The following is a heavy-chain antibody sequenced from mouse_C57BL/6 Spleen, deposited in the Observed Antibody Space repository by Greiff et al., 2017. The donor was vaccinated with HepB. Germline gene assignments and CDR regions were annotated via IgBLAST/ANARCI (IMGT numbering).Heavy chain of an antibody. J-gene: IGHJ1*03. V-gene: IGHV5-16*01. CDR2: INYDGSCT. D-gene: IGHD2-2*01. CDR1: GFTFSDYY. CDR3: SRDRDGYDPYWYFDV. Sequence: EVMLVESEGGLVQPGSSMKLSCTASGFTFSDYYMAWVRQVPEKGLEWVANINYDGSCTYYLDSLKSRFLISRDNAKNILYLQMSSLKSEDTATYYWSRDRDGYDPYWYFDVWGTGTTVTVSS.